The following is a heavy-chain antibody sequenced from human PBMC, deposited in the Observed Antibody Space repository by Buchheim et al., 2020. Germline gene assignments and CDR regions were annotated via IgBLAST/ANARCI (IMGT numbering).Heavy chain of an antibody. D-gene: IGHD6-6*01. CDR3: ARESSGGYSSSSVDYYYGMDV. CDR1: GFTFSSYG. CDR2: IWYDGSNK. J-gene: IGHJ6*02. Sequence: QVQLVESGGGVVQPGRSLRLSCAASGFTFSSYGMHWVRQAPGKGLEWVAVIWYDGSNKYYADSVKGRFTISRDNSKNTPYLQMNSLRAEDTAVYYCARESSGGYSSSSVDYYYGMDVWGQGTT. V-gene: IGHV3-33*01.